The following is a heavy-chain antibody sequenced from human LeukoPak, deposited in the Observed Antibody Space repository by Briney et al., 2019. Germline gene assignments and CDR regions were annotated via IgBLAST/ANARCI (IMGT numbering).Heavy chain of an antibody. D-gene: IGHD2-15*01. CDR2: IYYSGST. Sequence: PSETLSLTCTVSGGSISSGDYYWRWIRQPPGKGLEWIGYIYYSGSTYYNPSLKSRVTISVDTSKNQFSLKLSSVTAADTAVYYCARTELLPNYYYHYGMDVWGQGTTVTVSS. CDR1: GGSISSGDYY. V-gene: IGHV4-30-4*01. CDR3: ARTELLPNYYYHYGMDV. J-gene: IGHJ6*02.